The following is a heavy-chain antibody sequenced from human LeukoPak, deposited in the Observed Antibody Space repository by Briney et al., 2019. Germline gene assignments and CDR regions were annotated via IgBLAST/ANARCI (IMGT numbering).Heavy chain of an antibody. Sequence: SVKVSCKASGGTFSSYAISWVRQAPGQGLEWMGRIIPIFGTANYAQKFQGRVTITTDTSTSTAYMELRSLRSDDTAMYYCARVDYGSGSSGAFDIWGQGTMVTVSS. D-gene: IGHD3-10*01. CDR1: GGTFSSYA. J-gene: IGHJ3*02. CDR3: ARVDYGSGSSGAFDI. V-gene: IGHV1-69*05. CDR2: IIPIFGTA.